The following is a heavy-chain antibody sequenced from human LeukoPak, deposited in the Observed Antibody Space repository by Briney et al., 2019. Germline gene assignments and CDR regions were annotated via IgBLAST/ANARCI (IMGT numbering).Heavy chain of an antibody. V-gene: IGHV3-21*01. CDR2: ISSSNSYI. Sequence: GGSLRLSCAASGFTFSSYSMNWVRQAPGKGLEWVSSISSSNSYIFYADSVKGRFTISRDNAKNSLYLQMNSLRAEDTAVYYCARGLSTMVRGVHDYWGQGTLVTVSS. D-gene: IGHD3-10*01. CDR3: ARGLSTMVRGVHDY. J-gene: IGHJ4*02. CDR1: GFTFSSYS.